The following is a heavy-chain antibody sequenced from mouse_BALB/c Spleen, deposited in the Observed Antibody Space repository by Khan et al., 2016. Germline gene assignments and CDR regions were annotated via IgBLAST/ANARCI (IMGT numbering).Heavy chain of an antibody. V-gene: IGHV2-2*02. CDR1: GFSLTSYG. Sequence: VELVESGPGLVQPSQSLSITCTVSGFSLTSYGVHWVRQSPGKGLEWLGVIWSGGSTDYNAAFISRLSISKDNSKSQVFFKMNSLQANDTAIYYCARNYGSSYAMDYWGQGTSVTVSS. CDR3: ARNYGSSYAMDY. J-gene: IGHJ4*01. D-gene: IGHD1-1*01. CDR2: IWSGGST.